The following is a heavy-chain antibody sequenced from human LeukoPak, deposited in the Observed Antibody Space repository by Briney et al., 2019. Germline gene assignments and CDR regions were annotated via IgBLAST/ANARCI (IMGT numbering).Heavy chain of an antibody. J-gene: IGHJ4*02. Sequence: GSLRLSCAASGFTFSSYAMSWVRQAAGKGLEWVSAISGSGGSTYYADSVKGRFTISRDISKNTVFLQMDNLSSDDTAVYYCVMAPPGDWGLGTLVTVSS. V-gene: IGHV3-23*01. D-gene: IGHD2-21*01. CDR1: GFTFSSYA. CDR3: VMAPPGD. CDR2: ISGSGGST.